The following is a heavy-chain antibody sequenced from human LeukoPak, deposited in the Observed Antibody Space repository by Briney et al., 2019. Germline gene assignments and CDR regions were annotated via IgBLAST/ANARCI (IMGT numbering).Heavy chain of an antibody. V-gene: IGHV1-69*05. CDR2: IIPIFGTA. J-gene: IGHJ5*02. D-gene: IGHD2-15*01. CDR1: GGTFSSYA. Sequence: SVKVSCKASGGTFSSYAISWVRQAPGQGLEWMGGIIPIFGTANYAQKFQGRVTITTDESTSTAYMELSSLRSDDTAVYYCARDRRGIVVSDPWGQGTLVTVSS. CDR3: ARDRRGIVVSDP.